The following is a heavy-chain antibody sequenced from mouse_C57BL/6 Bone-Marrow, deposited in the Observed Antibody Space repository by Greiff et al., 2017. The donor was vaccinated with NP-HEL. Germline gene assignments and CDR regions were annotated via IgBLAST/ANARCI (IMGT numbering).Heavy chain of an antibody. CDR1: GYTFTNYW. CDR2: IYPGGGYT. Sequence: QVQLQQSGAELVRPGTSVKMSCKASGYTFTNYWIGWAKQRPGHGLEWIGDIYPGGGYTNYNEKFKGKATLTADKSSSTAYMQFSSLTSEDSAIYYCATGTGYYFDYWGQGTTLTVSS. V-gene: IGHV1-63*01. D-gene: IGHD4-1*01. J-gene: IGHJ2*01. CDR3: ATGTGYYFDY.